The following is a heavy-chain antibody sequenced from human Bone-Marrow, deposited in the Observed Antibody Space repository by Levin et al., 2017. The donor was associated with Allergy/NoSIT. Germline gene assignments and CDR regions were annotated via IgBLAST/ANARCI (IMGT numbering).Heavy chain of an antibody. CDR3: ARELVLLWFGGIDY. CDR2: ISYDGSNK. J-gene: IGHJ4*02. CDR1: GFTFRSYA. V-gene: IGHV3-30-3*01. Sequence: LSLTCAASGFTFRSYAMHWVRQAPGKGLEWVAVISYDGSNKYYADSVKGRFTISRDNSKNTLYLQMNSLRAEDTAVYYCARELVLLWFGGIDYWGQGTLVTVSS. D-gene: IGHD3-10*01.